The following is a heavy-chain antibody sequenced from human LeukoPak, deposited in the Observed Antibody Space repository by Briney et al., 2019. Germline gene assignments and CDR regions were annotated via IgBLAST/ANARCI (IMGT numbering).Heavy chain of an antibody. CDR3: AREDGYSSSWYSDY. CDR1: GFTFSDYY. Sequence: PGGSLRLSCAASGFTFSDYYMSWIRQAPGKGLEWASDISSTSIYTNYADSVKGRFTISRDNAKNSLYLQMNSPRAEDTAVYYCAREDGYSSSWYSDYWGQGTLVTVSS. V-gene: IGHV3-11*05. D-gene: IGHD6-13*01. CDR2: ISSTSIYT. J-gene: IGHJ4*02.